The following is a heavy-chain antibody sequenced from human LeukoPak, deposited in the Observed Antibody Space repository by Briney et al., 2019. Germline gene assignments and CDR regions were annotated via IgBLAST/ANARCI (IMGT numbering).Heavy chain of an antibody. D-gene: IGHD6-19*01. J-gene: IGHJ6*02. CDR2: ISYDGSNK. CDR3: ARELIAVAGNYYYYGMDV. Sequence: GRSLRLSCAASGFTFSSYAMHWVRQAPGKGLEWVAVISYDGSNKYYADSVEGRFTISRDNSKNTLYLQMNSLRAEDTAVYYCARELIAVAGNYYYYGMDVWGQGTTVTVSS. CDR1: GFTFSSYA. V-gene: IGHV3-30-3*01.